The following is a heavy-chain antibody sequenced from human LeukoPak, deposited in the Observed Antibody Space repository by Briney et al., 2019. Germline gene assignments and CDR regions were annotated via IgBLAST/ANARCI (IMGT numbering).Heavy chain of an antibody. J-gene: IGHJ6*02. V-gene: IGHV4-4*07. CDR2: IYTSGST. D-gene: IGHD3-10*01. CDR3: ARDGADYGSGSYEPNYYYYGMDV. CDR1: GGSISSYY. Sequence: SETLSLTCTVPGGSISSYYWSWIRQPAGKGLEWIGRIYTSGSTNYNPSLKSRVTMSVDTSKNQFSLKLSSVTAADTAVYYCARDGADYGSGSYEPNYYYYGMDVWGQGTTVTVSS.